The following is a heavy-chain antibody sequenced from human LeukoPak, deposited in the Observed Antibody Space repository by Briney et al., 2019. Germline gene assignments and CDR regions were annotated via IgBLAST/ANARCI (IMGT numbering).Heavy chain of an antibody. V-gene: IGHV3-53*04. CDR3: ARAAYDFWSGYAPYYYGMDV. D-gene: IGHD3-3*01. J-gene: IGHJ6*02. CDR1: GFTVSSNY. Sequence: AGGSLRLSCAASGFTVSSNYMSWVRQAPGKGLEWVSVIYSGGSTYYADSVKGRFTISRHNSKNTLYLQMNSLRAEDTAVYYCARAAYDFWSGYAPYYYGMDVWGQGTTVTVSS. CDR2: IYSGGST.